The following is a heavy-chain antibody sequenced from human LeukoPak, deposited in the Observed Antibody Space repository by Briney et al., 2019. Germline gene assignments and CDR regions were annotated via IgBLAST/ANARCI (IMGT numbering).Heavy chain of an antibody. D-gene: IGHD4-17*01. CDR1: DGSISSAIHH. J-gene: IGHJ6*02. CDR3: ARQRGGGDDYYYYGLDV. Sequence: PSETLSLTCIVSDGSISSAIHHWGWLRQPPGKGLEWIGSIDYRGNTHYTPSLKSRVTISVDTSKNQLSLKMKSVTAADTAVYYCARQRGGGDDYYYYGLDVWGQGTTVTVSS. V-gene: IGHV4-39*01. CDR2: IDYRGNT.